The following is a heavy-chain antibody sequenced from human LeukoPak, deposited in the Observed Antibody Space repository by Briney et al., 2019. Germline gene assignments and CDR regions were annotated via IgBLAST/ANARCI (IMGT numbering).Heavy chain of an antibody. CDR2: IYYSGST. D-gene: IGHD5-12*01. CDR1: GGSISSYY. Sequence: SETLSLTCTVFGGSISSYYWSWIRQPPGKGLEWIGYIYYSGSTNYNPSLKSRVTISVDTSKNQFSLKLSSVTAADTAVYYCARDHGYNTFDYWGQGTLVTVSS. J-gene: IGHJ4*02. V-gene: IGHV4-59*01. CDR3: ARDHGYNTFDY.